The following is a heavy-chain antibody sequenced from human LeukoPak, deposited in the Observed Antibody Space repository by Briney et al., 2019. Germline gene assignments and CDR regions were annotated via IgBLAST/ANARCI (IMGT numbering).Heavy chain of an antibody. Sequence: PGGSLRLSCAASGFTFSNYAMSWVRQAPGKGLVWVSAIVGSGGSTYYADSVKGRFSISRDNSKNTLFLQMNSLRVEDTALYYCSKWGDYDVLTGYYDSDFWGQGTLVTVSS. CDR3: SKWGDYDVLTGYYDSDF. CDR1: GFTFSNYA. D-gene: IGHD3-9*01. V-gene: IGHV3-23*01. J-gene: IGHJ4*02. CDR2: IVGSGGST.